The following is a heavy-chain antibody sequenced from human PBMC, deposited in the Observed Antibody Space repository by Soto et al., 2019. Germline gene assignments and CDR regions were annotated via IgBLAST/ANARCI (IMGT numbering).Heavy chain of an antibody. CDR1: GFTFSNYG. CDR3: ARDMSDYGDYAYGFDI. V-gene: IGHV3-33*01. D-gene: IGHD4-17*01. J-gene: IGHJ3*02. CDR2: IWYDGSNK. Sequence: GVSLRLSSAASGFTFSNYGMHRVRQAPGRGLEWVAGIWYDGSNKYYADSVKGRFTISRDNSKYTLYLQMNSRRAEDTAVFYCARDMSDYGDYAYGFDIGGQGTMVTVSS.